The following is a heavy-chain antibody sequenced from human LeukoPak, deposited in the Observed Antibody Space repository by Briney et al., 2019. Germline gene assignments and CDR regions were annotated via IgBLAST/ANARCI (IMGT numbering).Heavy chain of an antibody. CDR3: ARTREGVWGSYSP. CDR2: INPKSGGT. D-gene: IGHD3-16*01. J-gene: IGHJ4*02. V-gene: IGHV1-2*02. CDR1: GGTFSSYA. Sequence: GASVKVSCKASGGTFSSYAISWVRQAPGQGLEWMGWINPKSGGTHYAQKFQGRVSMTRDTSINTVHLELSSLKTNDTAVYYCARTREGVWGSYSPWGQGTLVTVSS.